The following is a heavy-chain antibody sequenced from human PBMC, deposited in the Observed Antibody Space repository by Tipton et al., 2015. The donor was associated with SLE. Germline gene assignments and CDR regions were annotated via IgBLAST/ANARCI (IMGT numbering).Heavy chain of an antibody. CDR3: AKGKRTIYDHDAYDM. Sequence: SLRLSCSPSGFSFSTYGMAWVRQSPGKGLEWVSTIRNGGGKSDGKTYYAESVRGRFTISRDTSKNRIYLQMDNLRAEDTALYYCAKGKRTIYDHDAYDMWGQGTAVTVSS. V-gene: IGHV3-23*01. D-gene: IGHD3-3*01. J-gene: IGHJ3*02. CDR1: GFSFSTYG. CDR2: IRNGGGKSDGKT.